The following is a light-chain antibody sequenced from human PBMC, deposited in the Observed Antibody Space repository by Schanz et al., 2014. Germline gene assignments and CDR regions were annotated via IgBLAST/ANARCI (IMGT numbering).Light chain of an antibody. CDR1: QSVSSNY. V-gene: IGKV3-20*01. CDR2: AAS. Sequence: ETVLTQSPGTLSLSPGERATLSCTASQSVSSNYLAWYQQKPGQAPRLLIFAASRRATGVPDRFTASGSGTDFTLTITRLEPEDFAVYYCQQYGSSPFTFGQGTKLEIK. CDR3: QQYGSSPFT. J-gene: IGKJ2*01.